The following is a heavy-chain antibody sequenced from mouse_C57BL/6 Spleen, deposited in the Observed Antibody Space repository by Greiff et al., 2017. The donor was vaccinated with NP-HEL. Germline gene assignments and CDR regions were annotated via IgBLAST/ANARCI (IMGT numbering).Heavy chain of an antibody. CDR2: IRNKANNHAT. J-gene: IGHJ2*01. V-gene: IGHV6-6*01. CDR3: TRENWEVYFDY. CDR1: GFTFSDAW. Sequence: EVKLMESGGGLVQPGGSMKLSCAASGFTFSDAWMDWVRQSPEKGLEWVAEIRNKANNHATYYAESVKGRFTISRYDSKSSVYLQMNSLRAEDTGIYYCTRENWEVYFDYWGQGTTLTVSS. D-gene: IGHD4-1*01.